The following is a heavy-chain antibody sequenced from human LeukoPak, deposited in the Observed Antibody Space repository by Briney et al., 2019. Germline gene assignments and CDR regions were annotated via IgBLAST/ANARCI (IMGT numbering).Heavy chain of an antibody. D-gene: IGHD5-12*01. CDR2: TYYSSKWYN. J-gene: IGHJ4*02. V-gene: IGHV6-1*01. Sequence: SQTLSLTCAISGDSVSSNSDAWNWIRQSPSRGLEWLGKTYYSSKWYNDYAVSVKSRLTITADTSKNQFSLNLSSVTAADTALYYCASSDGLPPRSDSSYDVFDYWGQGTLVTVSS. CDR1: GDSVSSNSDA. CDR3: ASSDGLPPRSDSSYDVFDY.